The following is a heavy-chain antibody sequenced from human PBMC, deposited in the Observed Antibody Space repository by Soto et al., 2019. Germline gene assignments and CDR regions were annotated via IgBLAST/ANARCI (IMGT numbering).Heavy chain of an antibody. V-gene: IGHV3-7*01. CDR3: ARVYYDYIWGSYPLVY. J-gene: IGHJ4*02. Sequence: GGSLRLSCAASGFTFSSHWMSWVRQAPGKGLEWLASIKQDGSEKHYVDSVKGRFTTSRDNAKNSLYLQMNSLRVEDTAVYYCARVYYDYIWGSYPLVYWGQGTLVTVSS. CDR2: IKQDGSEK. CDR1: GFTFSSHW. D-gene: IGHD3-16*02.